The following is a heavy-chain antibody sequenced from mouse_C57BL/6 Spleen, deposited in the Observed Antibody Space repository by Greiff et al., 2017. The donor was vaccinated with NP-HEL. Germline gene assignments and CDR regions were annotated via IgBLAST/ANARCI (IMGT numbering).Heavy chain of an antibody. CDR3: AREGLSAMGY. J-gene: IGHJ4*01. CDR2: ISSGSSTI. V-gene: IGHV5-17*01. Sequence: EVKLVESGGGLVKPGGSLKLSCAASGFTFSDYGMHWVRQAPEKGLEWVAYISSGSSTIYYAGTVKCRFTISRDNANNTLFLQMTSLRSEDTAMYYCAREGLSAMGYWGQGTSVTVSS. CDR1: GFTFSDYG.